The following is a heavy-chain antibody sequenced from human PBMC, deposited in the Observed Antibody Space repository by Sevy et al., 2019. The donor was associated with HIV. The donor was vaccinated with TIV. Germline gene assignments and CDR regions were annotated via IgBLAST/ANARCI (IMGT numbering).Heavy chain of an antibody. CDR1: GFSFSIYA. Sequence: GGSLRLSCAASGFSFSIYAMSWVRQAPGKGLEWVSVISITGGSTYYADSLKGRFTISRDNSKKKLYLQMNSLRAEDTAVYYCAKGDRTFYGMDVWGQGTTVTVSS. CDR3: AKGDRTFYGMDV. V-gene: IGHV3-23*01. CDR2: ISITGGST. J-gene: IGHJ6*02.